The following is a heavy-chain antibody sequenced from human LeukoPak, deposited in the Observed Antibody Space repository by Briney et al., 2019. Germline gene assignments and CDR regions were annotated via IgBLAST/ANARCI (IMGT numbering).Heavy chain of an antibody. D-gene: IGHD3-16*02. CDR3: ARDRVMITFGGVIVPYFDY. CDR1: GGSISSSNW. CDR2: IYHSGST. V-gene: IGHV4-4*02. J-gene: IGHJ4*02. Sequence: SGTLSLTCAVSGGSISSSNWWSWVRQPPGKGLEWIGEIYHSGSTNYNPSLKSRVTISVDTSKNQFSLKLSSVTAADTAVYYCARDRVMITFGGVIVPYFDYWGQGTLVTVSS.